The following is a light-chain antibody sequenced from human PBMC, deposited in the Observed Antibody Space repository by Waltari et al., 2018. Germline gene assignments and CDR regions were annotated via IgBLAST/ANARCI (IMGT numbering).Light chain of an antibody. CDR2: DVS. CDR1: SSDVGAYNH. Sequence: QSALTQPRSLSGSPGQSVTISCTGTSSDVGAYNHVSWHQQHPGKAPKLVIYDVSKRPSGVPDLFSGPKSGNTASLTISGLQAEDEADYYCCSYAGGYTLGLFVGGTKLAVL. V-gene: IGLV2-11*01. J-gene: IGLJ2*01. CDR3: CSYAGGYTLGL.